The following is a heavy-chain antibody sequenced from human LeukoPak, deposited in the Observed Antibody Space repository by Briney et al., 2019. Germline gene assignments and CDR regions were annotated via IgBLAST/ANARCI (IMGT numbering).Heavy chain of an antibody. J-gene: IGHJ6*03. CDR2: ISGSGGGT. CDR3: AKNRPQYYDILTGYLNMDYYYYYYMDV. D-gene: IGHD3-9*01. CDR1: GFTFSSYA. Sequence: GGSLRLSCAASGFTFSSYAMSWVRQAPGKGLEWVSAISGSGGGTYYADSVKGRFTISRDNSKNTLYLQMNSLRAEDTAVYYCAKNRPQYYDILTGYLNMDYYYYYYMDVWGKGTTVTVSS. V-gene: IGHV3-23*01.